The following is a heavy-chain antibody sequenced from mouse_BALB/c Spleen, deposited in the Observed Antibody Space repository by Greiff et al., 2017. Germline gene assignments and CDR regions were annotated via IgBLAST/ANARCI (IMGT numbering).Heavy chain of an antibody. Sequence: DVMLVESGGGLVQPGGSRKLSCAASGFTFSSFGMHWVRQAPEKGLEWVAYISSGSSTIYYADTVKGRFTISRDNPKNTLFLQMTSLRSEDTAMYYCAREGALRSYYFDYWGQGTTLTVSS. V-gene: IGHV5-17*02. CDR3: AREGALRSYYFDY. D-gene: IGHD1-1*01. CDR1: GFTFSSFG. J-gene: IGHJ2*01. CDR2: ISSGSSTI.